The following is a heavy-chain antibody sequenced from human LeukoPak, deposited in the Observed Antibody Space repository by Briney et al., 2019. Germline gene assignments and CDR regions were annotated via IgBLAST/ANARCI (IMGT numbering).Heavy chain of an antibody. D-gene: IGHD2-2*01. V-gene: IGHV3-20*04. CDR3: TRGYSTRHFPFDS. Sequence: GGSLRLSCAASGFNFDDYGTTWVRQIPGKGLEWVAGVNSNGRSAGYAASVRGRFTISRDNAKNSIYLEMGSLRLEDTAFYYCTRGYSTRHFPFDSWGQGTLVTVSS. J-gene: IGHJ4*02. CDR2: VNSNGRSA. CDR1: GFNFDDYG.